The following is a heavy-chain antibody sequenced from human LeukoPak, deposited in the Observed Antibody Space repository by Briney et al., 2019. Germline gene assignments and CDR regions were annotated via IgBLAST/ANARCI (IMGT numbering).Heavy chain of an antibody. CDR3: ARRGVTMVRGAGSWYFDL. CDR2: ISFDGSDQ. Sequence: GGSLRLSCAASGFTFSNYAMHWVRQAPGKGLEWVAVISFDGSDQYYADSVKGRFTISRDNSKNTLYLQMNSLRAEDTAVYYCARRGVTMVRGAGSWYFDLWGRGTLVTVSS. CDR1: GFTFSNYA. V-gene: IGHV3-30*03. D-gene: IGHD3-10*01. J-gene: IGHJ2*01.